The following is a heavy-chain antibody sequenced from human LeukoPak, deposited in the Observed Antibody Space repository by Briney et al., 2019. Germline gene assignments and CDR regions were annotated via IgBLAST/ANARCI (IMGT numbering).Heavy chain of an antibody. CDR2: IIPIFGTA. CDR3: ARDNSVRDEAWWFNP. Sequence: GASVKVSCKASGGTFSSYAIGWVRQAPGQGLEWMGGIIPIFGTANYAQKFQGRVTITADKSTSTAYMELSSLRSEDTAVYYCARDNSVRDEAWWFNPWGQGTLVTVSS. J-gene: IGHJ5*02. D-gene: IGHD5-24*01. CDR1: GGTFSSYA. V-gene: IGHV1-69*06.